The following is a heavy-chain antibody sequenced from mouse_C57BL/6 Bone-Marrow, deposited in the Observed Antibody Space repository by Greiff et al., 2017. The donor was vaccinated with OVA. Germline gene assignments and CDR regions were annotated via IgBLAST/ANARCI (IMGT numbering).Heavy chain of an antibody. J-gene: IGHJ3*01. CDR3: TRSPLLLRPGAWFAY. Sequence: VHVKQSGTVLARPGASVKMSCKTSGYTFTSYWMHWVKQRPGQGLEWIGAIYPGNSDTSYNQKFKGKAKLTAVTSASTAYMELSSLTNEDSAVYYCTRSPLLLRPGAWFAYWGQGTLVTVSA. CDR1: GYTFTSYW. D-gene: IGHD1-1*01. V-gene: IGHV1-5*01. CDR2: IYPGNSDT.